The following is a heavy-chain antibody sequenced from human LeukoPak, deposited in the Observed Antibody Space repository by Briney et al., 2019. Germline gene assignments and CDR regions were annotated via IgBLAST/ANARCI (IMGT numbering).Heavy chain of an antibody. D-gene: IGHD4-17*01. CDR3: ARDLFPLDDYGDLNYFDY. V-gene: IGHV1-18*01. CDR2: ISAYNGNT. Sequence: GAPVKVSCKASGYTFTSYGISWVRQAPGQGLEWMGWISAYNGNTNYAQKLQGRVTMTTDTSTSTAYMELRSLRSDDTAVYYCARDLFPLDDYGDLNYFDYWGQGTLVTVSS. CDR1: GYTFTSYG. J-gene: IGHJ4*02.